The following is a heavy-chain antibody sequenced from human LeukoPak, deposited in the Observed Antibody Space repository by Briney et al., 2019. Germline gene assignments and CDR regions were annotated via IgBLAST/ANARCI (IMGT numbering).Heavy chain of an antibody. CDR3: ARVAVVRGLMSFDY. D-gene: IGHD3-10*01. J-gene: IGHJ4*02. CDR2: IYYSGST. CDR1: GGSVSSGSYY. V-gene: IGHV4-61*01. Sequence: PSETLSLTCTVSGGSVSSGSYYWSWIRQPPGKGLEWIAYIYYSGSTNYNPSLKSRVTISIDTSKNQFSLKLSSVTAADTAVYYCARVAVVRGLMSFDYWGQGTLVTVSS.